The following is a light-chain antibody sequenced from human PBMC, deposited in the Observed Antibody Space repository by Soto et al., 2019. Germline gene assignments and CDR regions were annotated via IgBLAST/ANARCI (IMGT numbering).Light chain of an antibody. Sequence: QSALTQPASVSGSPGQSITISFTGASSDVGGYNYVSWYQQHPGKAPKLIIYDVSNRPSGVSDRFSGSKSGNTASLTISGLQTEDEADYFCSSCATSSTLHVFGTGTKVTVL. CDR1: SSDVGGYNY. V-gene: IGLV2-14*03. J-gene: IGLJ1*01. CDR3: SSCATSSTLHV. CDR2: DVS.